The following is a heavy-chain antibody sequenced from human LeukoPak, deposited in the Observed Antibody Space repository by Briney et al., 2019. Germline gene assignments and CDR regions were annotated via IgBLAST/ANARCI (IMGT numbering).Heavy chain of an antibody. CDR2: INSGGGST. CDR1: GFTFSSYW. J-gene: IGHJ4*02. V-gene: IGHV3-74*01. CDR3: ARDPKNINFYY. Sequence: PGGSLRLSCAASGFTFSSYWMHWVRQAPGKGLVWVSRINSGGGSTSYADSVKGRFTISRDNAKNTLYLQMNSLRAEDTAVFYSARDPKNINFYYCGQGALVTASS.